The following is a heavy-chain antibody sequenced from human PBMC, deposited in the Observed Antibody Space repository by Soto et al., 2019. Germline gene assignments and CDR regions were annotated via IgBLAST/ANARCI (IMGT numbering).Heavy chain of an antibody. Sequence: ASVKVSCKASGYTFTSYGISWVRQAPGQGLEWMGWISAYNGNSNYAQKLQGRVTMTTDTSTSTAYMELRRLRSDDTAVYYCATTYCGGDCYDFAYWGQGTLVTVSS. CDR3: ATTYCGGDCYDFAY. CDR1: GYTFTSYG. V-gene: IGHV1-18*01. CDR2: ISAYNGNS. J-gene: IGHJ4*02. D-gene: IGHD2-21*01.